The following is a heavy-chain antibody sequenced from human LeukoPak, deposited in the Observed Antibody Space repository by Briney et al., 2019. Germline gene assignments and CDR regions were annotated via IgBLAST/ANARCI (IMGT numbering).Heavy chain of an antibody. CDR1: GFTFSSYS. CDR2: ISSSSSYI. J-gene: IGHJ5*02. V-gene: IGHV3-21*01. D-gene: IGHD6-13*01. CDR3: ARDGVVAAAGCWFDP. Sequence: PGGSLRLSCAASGFTFSSYSMNWVRQAPGKGLEWVSSISSSSSYIYYADSVKGRFTISRDNAKNSLYLQMNSLRAEDTAVYYCARDGVVAAAGCWFDPWGQGTLVTVSS.